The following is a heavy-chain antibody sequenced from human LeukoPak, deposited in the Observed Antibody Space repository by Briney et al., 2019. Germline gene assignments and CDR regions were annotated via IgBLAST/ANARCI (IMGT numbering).Heavy chain of an antibody. D-gene: IGHD6-19*01. CDR2: ISGSGGST. Sequence: GGSLRLSCAASGFTFSSYAMSWVRQAPGKGLEWVSAISGSGGSTYYADSVKGRFTISRDNSKNTLYLQMNSLRAEDTAVYYCAKEKGLTRIAVAAPPAFDIWGQGTMVTVSS. V-gene: IGHV3-23*01. J-gene: IGHJ3*02. CDR3: AKEKGLTRIAVAAPPAFDI. CDR1: GFTFSSYA.